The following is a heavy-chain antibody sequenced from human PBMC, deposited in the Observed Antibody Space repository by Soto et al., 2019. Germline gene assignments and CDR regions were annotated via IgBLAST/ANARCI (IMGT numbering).Heavy chain of an antibody. CDR1: GGTFSSYA. D-gene: IGHD1-26*01. CDR2: IIPIFGTA. Sequence: QVQPVQPGAEVKKPGSSVKVSCKSSGGTFSSYAISWVRQAPGQGLEWMGGIIPIFGTANYAQNFQGRVTMTAGDHTSTAYKELSSPRSEDTALYYCARGGVGAAMDYYYGMDVSRHGTTVAVSS. V-gene: IGHV1-69*01. CDR3: ARGGVGAAMDYYYGMDV. J-gene: IGHJ6*02.